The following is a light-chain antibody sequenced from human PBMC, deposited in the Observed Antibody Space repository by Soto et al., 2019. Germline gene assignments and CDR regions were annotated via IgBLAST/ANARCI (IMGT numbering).Light chain of an antibody. Sequence: QSALTQPPSASGSPGQSVTISCTGASSDVGGYNYVSWCQQHPGKAPELMIYEVTKRPSGVPDRFSGSKSGNTASLTVSGLQAEDEADYYCSSYAGSNNLVFGGGTKLTVL. J-gene: IGLJ3*02. CDR1: SSDVGGYNY. CDR2: EVT. CDR3: SSYAGSNNLV. V-gene: IGLV2-8*01.